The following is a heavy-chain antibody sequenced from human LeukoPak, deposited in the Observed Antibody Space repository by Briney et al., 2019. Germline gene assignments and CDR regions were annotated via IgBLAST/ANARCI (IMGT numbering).Heavy chain of an antibody. CDR3: TIGLAGDWDAFDI. D-gene: IGHD6-19*01. Sequence: ASVKVSCKTSGYTFTTCAVHWVRQAPGQRLEWMGWIHADSGNTKYSQKLQGRVAIARDTSASTIYMELTSLRIEDTAVYFCTIGLAGDWDAFDIWGLGTMVTVSS. CDR2: IHADSGNT. V-gene: IGHV1-3*01. CDR1: GYTFTTCA. J-gene: IGHJ3*02.